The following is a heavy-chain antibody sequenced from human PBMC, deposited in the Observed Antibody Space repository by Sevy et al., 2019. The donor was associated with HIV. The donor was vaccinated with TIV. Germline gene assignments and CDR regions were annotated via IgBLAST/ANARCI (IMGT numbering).Heavy chain of an antibody. CDR1: GFTFSDYG. CDR2: IWYDGNNT. CDR3: ASCPYYYDSSGYFDK. J-gene: IGHJ4*02. D-gene: IGHD3-22*01. Sequence: GGSLRLSCAASGFTFSDYGMHWVRQAPGKGLEWVALIWYDGNNTSYADSVKGRFTISRDNSKNTLYLQMNSLRAEDTAVYYWASCPYYYDSSGYFDKWGQGTLVTVSS. V-gene: IGHV3-33*08.